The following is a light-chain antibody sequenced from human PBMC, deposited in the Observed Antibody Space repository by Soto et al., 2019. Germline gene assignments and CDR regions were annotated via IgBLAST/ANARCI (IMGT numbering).Light chain of an antibody. CDR1: QSVGSSY. J-gene: IGKJ1*01. CDR2: DAS. Sequence: EVVLTQSPGTLSLSPMEIATLSCRASQSVGSSYLAWYQQKPGQAPRLLIYDASSRATGIPDRFSGSGSGTDFTLTISRLEPEDFAVYFCQHCGISPHTFGQGTKVDNK. V-gene: IGKV3-20*01. CDR3: QHCGISPHT.